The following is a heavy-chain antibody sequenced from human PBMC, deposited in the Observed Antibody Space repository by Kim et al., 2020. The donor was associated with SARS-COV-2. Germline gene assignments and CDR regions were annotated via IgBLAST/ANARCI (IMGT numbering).Heavy chain of an antibody. V-gene: IGHV3-48*02. CDR3: ARVGGYYGSGSRGY. J-gene: IGHJ4*02. Sequence: GGSLRLSCAASGFTFSSHSMNWVRQAPGKGLEWVSYISSSGSTIYNADSVKGRFTISRDNAKNSLYLQMYSLRDEDTAVYYCARVGGYYGSGSRGYWGQGTLVTVSS. CDR2: ISSSGSTI. D-gene: IGHD3-10*01. CDR1: GFTFSSHS.